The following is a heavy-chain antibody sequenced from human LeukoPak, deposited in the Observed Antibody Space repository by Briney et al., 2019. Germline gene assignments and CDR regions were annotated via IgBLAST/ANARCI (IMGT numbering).Heavy chain of an antibody. CDR1: GFTFSSYA. CDR3: AMDRLRKVQQQFDY. V-gene: IGHV3-30*04. CDR2: ISYDGSNK. J-gene: IGHJ4*02. D-gene: IGHD2-21*01. Sequence: GGSLRLSCAASGFTFSSYAMHWVRQAPGKGLEWVAVISYDGSNKYYADSVKGRFTISRDNSKNTLYLQMNSLRAEDTAVYYCAMDRLRKVQQQFDYWGQGTLVTVSS.